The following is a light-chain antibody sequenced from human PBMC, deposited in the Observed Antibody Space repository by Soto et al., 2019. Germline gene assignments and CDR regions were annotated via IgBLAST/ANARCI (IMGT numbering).Light chain of an antibody. J-gene: IGKJ1*01. CDR2: RAS. V-gene: IGKV3-15*01. CDR3: QQYNNWPRT. CDR1: QSISRS. Sequence: EILLTPFPATLSVSPGVRATLSARASQSISRSLAWYQQKLGQAPRLLIYRASTRATGIPARFSGSGSGTEFTLTINSLQSEDFAVYYCQQYNNWPRTFGQGTKVDIK.